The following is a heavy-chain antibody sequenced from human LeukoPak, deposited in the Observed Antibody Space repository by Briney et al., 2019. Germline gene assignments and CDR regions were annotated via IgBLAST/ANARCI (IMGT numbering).Heavy chain of an antibody. J-gene: IGHJ1*01. CDR2: ISYDGSNK. CDR3: ARDGATGYSSDLMYFQH. Sequence: GGSLRLSCAASGFTFSSYAMHWVRQAPGKGLEWVAFISYDGSNKYYADSVKGRFTISRDNSKNTLYLQMNSLRAEDTAVYYCARDGATGYSSDLMYFQHWGQGTLVTVSS. D-gene: IGHD6-19*01. CDR1: GFTFSSYA. V-gene: IGHV3-30-3*01.